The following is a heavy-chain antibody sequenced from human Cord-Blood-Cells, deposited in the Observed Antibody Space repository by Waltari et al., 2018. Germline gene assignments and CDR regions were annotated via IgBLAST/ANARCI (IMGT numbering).Heavy chain of an antibody. CDR2: IYYSGST. D-gene: IGHD3-22*01. V-gene: IGHV4-39*01. CDR1: GGSISSSSYY. J-gene: IGHJ4*02. Sequence: QLQLQESGPGLVKPSETLSLTCTVSGGSISSSSYYWGWLRPPPGKGLEWIGSIYYSGSTYYNPSLKSRVTISVDTSKNQFSLKLSSVTAADTAVYYCARQYYDSSGYYPFDYWGQGTLVTVSS. CDR3: ARQYYDSSGYYPFDY.